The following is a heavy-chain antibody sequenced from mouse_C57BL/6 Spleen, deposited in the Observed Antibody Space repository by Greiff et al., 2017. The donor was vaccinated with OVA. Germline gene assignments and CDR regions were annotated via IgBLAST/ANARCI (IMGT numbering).Heavy chain of an antibody. Sequence: VQLQQSGPELVKPGASVKISCKASGYSFTGYYMNWVKQSPEKSLEWIGEINPSTGGTTYNQKFKAKATLTVDKSSSTAYMQLKSLTSEDSAVYDGARGSSSYSHWYFDVWGTGTTVTVSS. CDR3: ARGSSSYSHWYFDV. J-gene: IGHJ1*03. CDR2: INPSTGGT. V-gene: IGHV1-42*01. CDR1: GYSFTGYY. D-gene: IGHD1-1*01.